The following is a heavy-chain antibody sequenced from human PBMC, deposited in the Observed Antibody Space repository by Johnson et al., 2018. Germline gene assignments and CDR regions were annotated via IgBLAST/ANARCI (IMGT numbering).Heavy chain of an antibody. CDR1: GFTFSSYA. Sequence: VQLVESGGGLVQPGGSLRLSCAASGFTFSSYAMSWVRQAPGKGLEWVSAISGSGGSTYYADSVKGRFTISRDNSKNTLYLQMNSLRAEEMAVYYWASDWVVVAATDAFDIWGQGTMVTVSS. CDR3: ASDWVVVAATDAFDI. CDR2: ISGSGGST. V-gene: IGHV3-23*04. J-gene: IGHJ3*02. D-gene: IGHD2-15*01.